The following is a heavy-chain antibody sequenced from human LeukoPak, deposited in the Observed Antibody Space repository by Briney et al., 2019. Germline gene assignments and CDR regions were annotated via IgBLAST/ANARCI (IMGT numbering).Heavy chain of an antibody. Sequence: SETLSLTCTVSGGSISSGSYYWSWIRQPAGRGLEWIGRIYTSESTNYIPSLKSRVTISVDTSKIQFSLKLSSVTAADTAVHYCARVTSSGYYYYYMDVWGKGTTVTVSS. CDR2: IYTSEST. J-gene: IGHJ6*03. D-gene: IGHD3-22*01. CDR1: GGSISSGSYY. V-gene: IGHV4-61*02. CDR3: ARVTSSGYYYYYMDV.